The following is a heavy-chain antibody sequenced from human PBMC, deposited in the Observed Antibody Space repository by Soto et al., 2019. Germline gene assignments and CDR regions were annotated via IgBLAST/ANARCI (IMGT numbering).Heavy chain of an antibody. D-gene: IGHD2-15*01. CDR3: ARTPLPGYSIHFNS. V-gene: IGHV5-51*01. J-gene: IGHJ4*02. CDR1: GYIFIHYW. CDR2: VYPRDSAT. Sequence: PGESLKISCHASGYIFIHYWICWVLQLPGKGLEWMGIVYPRDSATRYSPSFHGQVTISADRSTGTAFLQWPTLKASDTALYYCARTPLPGYSIHFNSWGQGTLVTVSS.